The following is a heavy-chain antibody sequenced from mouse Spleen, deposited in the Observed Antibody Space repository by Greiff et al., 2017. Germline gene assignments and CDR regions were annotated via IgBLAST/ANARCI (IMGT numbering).Heavy chain of an antibody. CDR1: GCTFSSYA. J-gene: IGHJ2*01. CDR3: ARQLGLRD. Sequence: EVHLVESGGGLGKPGGSLKLACAASGCTFSSYAMSWVRQTPEKRVEWVAAGNSNGGGTYYADTVEDRFTISRDTAKNTLTLQMSSLESEDTALYYCARQLGLRDWGQGTTLPVSS. CDR2: GNSNGGGT. D-gene: IGHD3-1*01. V-gene: IGHV5-6-2*01.